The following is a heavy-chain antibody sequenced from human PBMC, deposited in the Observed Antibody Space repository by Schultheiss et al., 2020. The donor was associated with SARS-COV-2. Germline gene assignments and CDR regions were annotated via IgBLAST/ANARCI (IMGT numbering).Heavy chain of an antibody. CDR1: GFTLSSAA. V-gene: IGHV3-64D*06. Sequence: GESLKISCSASGFTLSSAAMHWVRQSPRKGLEHLSGISSKGGSTYYADSVKGRFIISTDESKNTLYLQLTSLRPEDTAVYYCARDDLLGATVRNDYWGQGTLVTVSS. CDR2: ISSKGGST. CDR3: ARDDLLGATVRNDY. D-gene: IGHD1-26*01. J-gene: IGHJ4*02.